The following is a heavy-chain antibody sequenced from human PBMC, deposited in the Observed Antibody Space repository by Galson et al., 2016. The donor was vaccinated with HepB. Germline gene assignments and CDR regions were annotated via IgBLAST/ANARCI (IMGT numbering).Heavy chain of an antibody. CDR3: ARGYFHALDV. CDR1: GDSVSSHRVA. J-gene: IGHJ6*02. Sequence: CAISGDSVSSHRVAWHWVRQSPSSGLEWLGRTYYRSKWYNDYAVSVKSRLTIIPDASRNQFSLQLNSVTPEDTAVYYCARGYFHALDVWGLGTTVTVSS. V-gene: IGHV6-1*01. CDR2: TYYRSKWYN.